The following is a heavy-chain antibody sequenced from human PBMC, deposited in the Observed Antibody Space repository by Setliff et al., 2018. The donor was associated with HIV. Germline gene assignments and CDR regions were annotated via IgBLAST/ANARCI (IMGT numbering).Heavy chain of an antibody. CDR3: VRGALLAAFDFDY. Sequence: ASVKVSCKASGYTFTTYSLHWVRQAPCPSLEWVGWINVGKGDTKYSQELQDRVTITRDTSANTAYMELSSLRSDDTAVYFCVRGALLAAFDFDYWGKGTLVTVSS. CDR1: GYTFTTYS. CDR2: INVGKGDT. V-gene: IGHV1-3*01. J-gene: IGHJ4*01. D-gene: IGHD3-10*01.